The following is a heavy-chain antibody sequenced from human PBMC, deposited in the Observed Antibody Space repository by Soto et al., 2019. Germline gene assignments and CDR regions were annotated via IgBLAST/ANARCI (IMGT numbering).Heavy chain of an antibody. J-gene: IGHJ6*03. D-gene: IGHD2-2*01. CDR1: GFRFGDYA. CDR3: AKGFCSSTRCLTYSYMDV. V-gene: IGHV3-9*01. CDR2: ISWNTGTV. Sequence: EVQLVESGGGLVQPGRSLRLSCAASGFRFGDYAMHWVRQAPGKGLEWVSGISWNTGTVGYGGSVGGRFTISRDNAENSLYLQMNSLRAEDTALYYCAKGFCSSTRCLTYSYMDVWGKGTTVTVSS.